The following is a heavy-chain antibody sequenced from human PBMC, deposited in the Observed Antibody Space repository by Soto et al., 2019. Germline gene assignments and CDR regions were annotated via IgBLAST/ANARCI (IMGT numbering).Heavy chain of an antibody. J-gene: IGHJ6*02. V-gene: IGHV3-30*18. CDR3: AKDALEAVAAIRGYYYYGMDV. D-gene: IGHD6-19*01. Sequence: GGSLRLSCAASGFTFSSYGMHWVRQAPGKGLEWVAVISYDGSNKYYADSVKGRFTISRDNSKNTLYLQMNSLRAEDTAVYYCAKDALEAVAAIRGYYYYGMDVWGQGTTVTVSS. CDR1: GFTFSSYG. CDR2: ISYDGSNK.